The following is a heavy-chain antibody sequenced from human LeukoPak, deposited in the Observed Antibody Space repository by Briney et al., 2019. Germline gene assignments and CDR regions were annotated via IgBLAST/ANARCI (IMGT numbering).Heavy chain of an antibody. CDR2: MNSDGTTT. J-gene: IGHJ4*02. CDR3: ARYVVASACFDS. D-gene: IGHD2-21*01. V-gene: IGHV3-74*01. Sequence: GGSLRLSCAASRFTLSGYWMHWVRQAPGEGLVWVSRMNSDGTTTTYADSVRGRFTISRDNAKNTLYLQMNSLRADDTAVYYCARYVVASACFDSWGQGTLVTVSS. CDR1: RFTLSGYW.